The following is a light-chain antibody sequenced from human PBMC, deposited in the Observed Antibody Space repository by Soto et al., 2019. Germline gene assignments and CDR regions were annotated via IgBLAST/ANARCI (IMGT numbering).Light chain of an antibody. CDR1: SSDAGTYNR. CDR2: GVS. J-gene: IGLJ1*01. CDR3: QSYDNTLSGPIYV. Sequence: QSALTQPPSVSGSPGQSVTITCTGTSSDAGTYNRVSWYRLSPGTAPRLMIYGVSNRPSGVPDRFSGSKSGNTASLTISGLQAEDEADYYCQSYDNTLSGPIYVFGTGTKLTVL. V-gene: IGLV2-18*01.